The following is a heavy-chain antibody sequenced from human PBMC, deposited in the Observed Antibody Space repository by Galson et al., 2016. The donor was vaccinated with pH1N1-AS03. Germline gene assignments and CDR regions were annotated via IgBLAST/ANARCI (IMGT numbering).Heavy chain of an antibody. Sequence: QSGAEVKKPGESLKISCKGSGYSFTKNWIGWVRQMPGKGLEWMGFIYPIDSDTRYSPAFQGQVTISVDKSINTAYLQWGSLKAADTAMYFCARHREDRVLSSPVDVWGRGTTVIVSS. D-gene: IGHD1-14*01. V-gene: IGHV5-51*01. CDR1: GYSFTKNW. CDR3: ARHREDRVLSSPVDV. J-gene: IGHJ6*02. CDR2: IYPIDSDT.